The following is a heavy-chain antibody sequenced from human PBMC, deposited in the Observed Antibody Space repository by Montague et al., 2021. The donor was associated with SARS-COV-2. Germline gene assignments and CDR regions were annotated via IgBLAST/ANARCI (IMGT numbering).Heavy chain of an antibody. J-gene: IGHJ6*02. CDR3: TREGYQVLWSDYYYYGIDV. V-gene: IGHV4-34*01. CDR1: GGSFSGYY. Sequence: SETLSLTCAVYGGSFSGYYWSWIRQPPGKGLEWIGEINHSGSTNYNPSLKSRVTISVDTSKNQFSLKLSSVTAADTAVYYSTREGYQVLWSDYYYYGIDVWGQGTTVTVSS. D-gene: IGHD2-2*01. CDR2: INHSGST.